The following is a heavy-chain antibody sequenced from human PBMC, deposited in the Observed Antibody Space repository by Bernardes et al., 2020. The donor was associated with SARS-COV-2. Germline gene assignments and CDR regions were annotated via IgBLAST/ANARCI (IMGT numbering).Heavy chain of an antibody. V-gene: IGHV4-59*01. CDR2: IYYSGST. Sequence: WETLTLTCTVSGGSISSYYWSWIRQPPGKGLEWIGYIYYSGSTNYNPSLKSRVTISVDTSKNQFSLKLSSVTAADTAVYYCARGNVVRGGNSYYYGMDVWGQGTTVTVSS. D-gene: IGHD3-10*01. CDR3: ARGNVVRGGNSYYYGMDV. CDR1: GGSISSYY. J-gene: IGHJ6*02.